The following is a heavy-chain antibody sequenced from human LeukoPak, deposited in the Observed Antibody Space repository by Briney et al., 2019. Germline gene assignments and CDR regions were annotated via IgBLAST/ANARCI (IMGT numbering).Heavy chain of an antibody. CDR1: GYTLTELS. V-gene: IGHV1-24*01. Sequence: GASVKVSCKVSGYTLTELSMHWVRQAPGKGLEWMGGFDPEDGETIYAQKFQGRVTMTEDTSTDTAYMELRNLRSDDTAVYYCARDLPLGSMGGSAFDLWGQGTLVIVSS. J-gene: IGHJ4*02. D-gene: IGHD2-15*01. CDR2: FDPEDGET. CDR3: ARDLPLGSMGGSAFDL.